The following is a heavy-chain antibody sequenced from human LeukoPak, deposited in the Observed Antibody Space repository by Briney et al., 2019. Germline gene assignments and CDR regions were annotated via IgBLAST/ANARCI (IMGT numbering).Heavy chain of an antibody. D-gene: IGHD3-10*01. Sequence: GASVKVSCKASGYTFTGYYMHWVRQAPGQGLEWMGWINPNSGGTNYAQKFQGRVTMTRDTSISTAYMELSSLRSEDTAVYYCARERRENYYGSGRPNAFDIWGQGTMVTVSS. V-gene: IGHV1-2*02. CDR3: ARERRENYYGSGRPNAFDI. CDR1: GYTFTGYY. CDR2: INPNSGGT. J-gene: IGHJ3*02.